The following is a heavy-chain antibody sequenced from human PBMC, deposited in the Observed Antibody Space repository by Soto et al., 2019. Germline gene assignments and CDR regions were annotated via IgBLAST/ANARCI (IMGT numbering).Heavy chain of an antibody. J-gene: IGHJ3*01. V-gene: IGHV5-10-1*01. CDR1: GYSFTSYW. CDR3: ATKSPDLYCGYDFPRDSFDF. D-gene: IGHD5-12*01. CDR2: IDPSDSYT. Sequence: PGESLKISCKGSGYSFTSYWISWVRQMPGKGLEWMGRIDPSDSYTNYSPSFQGHVTISADKSISTAYLQWSSLKASDTAMYYCATKSPDLYCGYDFPRDSFDFWCQGTMVTVSS.